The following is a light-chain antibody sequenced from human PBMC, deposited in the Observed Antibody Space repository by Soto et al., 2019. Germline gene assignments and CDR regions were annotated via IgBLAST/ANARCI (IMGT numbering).Light chain of an antibody. J-gene: IGLJ2*01. CDR1: SSDVGGYKY. CDR3: SSYTSSSTNVV. Sequence: QSALTQPASVSGSPGQSITISCTGTSSDVGGYKYVSWYQQHPGKAPKLMIYEVSHRPSGVSNRFSGSKSGNTASLTISGLQAEDEADYYCSSYTSSSTNVVFGGGTKLTVL. CDR2: EVS. V-gene: IGLV2-14*01.